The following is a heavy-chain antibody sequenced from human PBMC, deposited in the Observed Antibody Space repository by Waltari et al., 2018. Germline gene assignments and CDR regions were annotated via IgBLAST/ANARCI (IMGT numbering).Heavy chain of an antibody. D-gene: IGHD6-13*01. CDR3: AKSGYSSIWSFFDY. J-gene: IGHJ4*02. CDR2: VSGNGGST. V-gene: IGHV3-23*04. CDR1: GFIFSSYA. Sequence: EAKLVESGGGLVQPGGSLRLSCAASGFIFSSYAMAWVRQAPGKGLEWVSGVSGNGGSTYYADSVKGRFTISRDNSKNTLYLQMNSLRAEDTAVYYCAKSGYSSIWSFFDYWGQGTLVTVSS.